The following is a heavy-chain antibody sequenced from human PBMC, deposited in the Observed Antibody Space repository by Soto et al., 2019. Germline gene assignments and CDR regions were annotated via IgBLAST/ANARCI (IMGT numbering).Heavy chain of an antibody. J-gene: IGHJ5*02. CDR2: INAGNGNT. D-gene: IGHD3-10*01. Sequence: GXSVKVSCKASGYPFTSYAMHWVRQAPGQRLEWMGWINAGNGNTKYSQKFQGRVTITRDTSASTAYMELSSLRSEDTAVYYCARSPNMVRGVTPNWFDPWGQGTLVTVSS. CDR1: GYPFTSYA. CDR3: ARSPNMVRGVTPNWFDP. V-gene: IGHV1-3*01.